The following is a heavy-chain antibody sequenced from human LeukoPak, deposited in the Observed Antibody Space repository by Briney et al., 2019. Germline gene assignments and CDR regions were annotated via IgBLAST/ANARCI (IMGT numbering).Heavy chain of an antibody. CDR2: IRYDGSNK. CDR3: ARAHYYDSSGLDF. J-gene: IGHJ4*02. D-gene: IGHD3-22*01. V-gene: IGHV3-30*02. Sequence: GGSLRLSCAASGFTFSSYGMHWVRQAPGKGLEWVAFIRYDGSNKYYADSVKGRFTISRDNSKNTLYLQMNSLRAEDTAVYYCARAHYYDSSGLDFWGQGTLVTVSS. CDR1: GFTFSSYG.